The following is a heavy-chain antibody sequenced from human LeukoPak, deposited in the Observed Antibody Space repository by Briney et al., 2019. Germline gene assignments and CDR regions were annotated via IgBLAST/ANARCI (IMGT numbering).Heavy chain of an antibody. Sequence: GSLRLSCAASGFTFSSYAMHWVRQAPGKGLEWVAVISYDGSNKYYADSVKGRFTISRDNAKNSLYLQMNSLRAEDTAVYYCARDYDAGSGWFEGGYDFLTGYPSGLFPDYWGQGTLVTVSS. J-gene: IGHJ4*02. CDR2: ISYDGSNK. V-gene: IGHV3-30-3*01. D-gene: IGHD3-9*01. CDR3: ARDYDAGSGWFEGGYDFLTGYPSGLFPDY. CDR1: GFTFSSYA.